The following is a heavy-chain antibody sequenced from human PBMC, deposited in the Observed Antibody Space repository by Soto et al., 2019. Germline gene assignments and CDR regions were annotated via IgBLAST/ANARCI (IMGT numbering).Heavy chain of an antibody. D-gene: IGHD3-10*01. CDR3: ARAGAAPYYYGLDV. J-gene: IGHJ6*02. V-gene: IGHV1-18*01. CDR1: GYTFSAYD. CDR2: IRTYNGET. Sequence: ASVKVSCKTTGYTFSAYDIYWVRQAPGQGLEWMGWIRTYNGETNYAQKFQTRVTMTTDKSTDTAYMDLRSLTSDDTAIYYCARAGAAPYYYGLDVWGQGTTVTVSS.